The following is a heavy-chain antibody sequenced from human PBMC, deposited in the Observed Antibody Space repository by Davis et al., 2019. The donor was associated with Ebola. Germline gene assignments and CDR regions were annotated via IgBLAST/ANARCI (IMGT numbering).Heavy chain of an antibody. V-gene: IGHV4-30-2*01. CDR1: GGSISSGGYS. D-gene: IGHD5-18*01. CDR2: IYHSGST. Sequence: SETLSLTCAVSGGSISSGGYSWSWIRQPPGKGLEWIGYIYHSGSTYYNPSLKSRVTISVDRSKNQFSLKLSSVTAADTAVYYCARGGSYGSYYFDYWGQGTLVTVSS. CDR3: ARGGSYGSYYFDY. J-gene: IGHJ4*02.